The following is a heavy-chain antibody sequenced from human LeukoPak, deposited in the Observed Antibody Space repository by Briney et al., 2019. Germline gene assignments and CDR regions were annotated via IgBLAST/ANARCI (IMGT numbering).Heavy chain of an antibody. CDR2: IGGRDGST. CDR3: ARDIASTRMDV. V-gene: IGHV3-23*01. CDR1: GFTFSSYG. Sequence: PGGSLRLSCAASGFTFSSYGMSWVRQAPGKGLEWVSVIGGRDGSTYYADSVKGRFTISRDNSKNILYLQMNSLRAEDTAVYYCARDIASTRMDVWGQGTTVSVSS. D-gene: IGHD2-15*01. J-gene: IGHJ6*02.